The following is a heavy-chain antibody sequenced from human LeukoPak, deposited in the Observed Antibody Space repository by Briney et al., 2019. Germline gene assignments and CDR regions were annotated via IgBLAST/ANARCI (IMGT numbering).Heavy chain of an antibody. D-gene: IGHD5-12*01. J-gene: IGHJ6*02. CDR1: GFTLRSHW. CDR2: INEDGSEK. V-gene: IGHV3-7*01. Sequence: QPGGSLRLSCATSGFTLRSHWMSWVRQAPGKGLEWVANINEDGSEKYYVNSARGRFTISRDNAESSLTLQMNSLRVEDAAVYYCARVQSGSKFVVDVWGQGTTVTVSS. CDR3: ARVQSGSKFVVDV.